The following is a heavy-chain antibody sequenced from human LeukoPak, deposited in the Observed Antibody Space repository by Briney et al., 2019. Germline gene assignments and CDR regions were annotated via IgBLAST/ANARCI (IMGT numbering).Heavy chain of an antibody. J-gene: IGHJ3*02. Sequence: GGSLRLSCAASGFTFSDYYMSWIRQAPGKGLEWVSYISSSSSYTNYADSVKGRFTISRDNAKNSLYLQMNSLRAEDTAVYYCANNIVPAAYHDAFDIWGQGTMVTVSS. V-gene: IGHV3-11*06. CDR2: ISSSSSYT. D-gene: IGHD2-2*01. CDR3: ANNIVPAAYHDAFDI. CDR1: GFTFSDYY.